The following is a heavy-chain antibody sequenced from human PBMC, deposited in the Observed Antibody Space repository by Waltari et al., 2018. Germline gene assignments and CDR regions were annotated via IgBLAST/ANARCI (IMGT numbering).Heavy chain of an antibody. V-gene: IGHV3-21*02. Sequence: EVQLVGSGGGLVKPGGSLRLSCAASGFTFSSYTMNWVRQAPGKGLECVSFISSWSSYRYYADSVKGRFIIARDNAKNSLYLQMNSLRAEDTAVYYCAREWGVMVGTAAFYFDYWGQGTLVTVSS. CDR3: AREWGVMVGTAAFYFDY. CDR1: GFTFSSYT. CDR2: ISSWSSYR. D-gene: IGHD2-15*01. J-gene: IGHJ4*02.